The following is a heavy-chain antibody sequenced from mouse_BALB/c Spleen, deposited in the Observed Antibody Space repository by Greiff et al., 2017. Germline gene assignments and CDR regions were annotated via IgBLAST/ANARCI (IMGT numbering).Heavy chain of an antibody. J-gene: IGHJ4*01. D-gene: IGHD2-14*01. CDR2: IRSKSNNYAT. V-gene: IGHV10-1*02. Sequence: EVQGVESGGGLVQPKGSLKLSCAASGFTFNTYAMNWVRQAPGKGLEWVARIRSKSNNYATYYADSVKDRFTISRDDSQSMLYLQMNNLKTEDTAMYYCVGYRYAMDYWGQGTSVTVSS. CDR1: GFTFNTYA. CDR3: VGYRYAMDY.